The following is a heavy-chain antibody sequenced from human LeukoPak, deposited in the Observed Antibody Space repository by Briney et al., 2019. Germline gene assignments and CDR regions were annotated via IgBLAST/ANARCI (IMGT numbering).Heavy chain of an antibody. CDR2: INPNSGGT. CDR1: GYTFTGYY. D-gene: IGHD5-24*01. V-gene: IGHV1-2*06. J-gene: IGHJ4*02. CDR3: ARIGRDGYNYLDY. Sequence: ASVKVSCKAAGYTFTGYYMFWVRQAPGQGLEWMGRINPNSGGTNYAQKFQGRVTMTRDTSISTAYMELSSLRSEDTAVYYCARIGRDGYNYLDYWGQGTLVTVSS.